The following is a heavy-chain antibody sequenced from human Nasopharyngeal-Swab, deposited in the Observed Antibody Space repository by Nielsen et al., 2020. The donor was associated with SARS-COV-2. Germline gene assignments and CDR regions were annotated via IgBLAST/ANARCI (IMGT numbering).Heavy chain of an antibody. CDR2: INHSGRA. CDR3: ARVREMTATFYYYYGLDV. V-gene: IGHV4-34*01. Sequence: SDTLSLTCAVYGGSFSGYYWSWIRQPPGKGLEWIGEINHSGRANHNPSLKSRVTISIDTSKNQFSLKLYSLTAADTAVYYCARVREMTATFYYYYGLDVWGLGTTVTVSS. CDR1: GGSFSGYY. J-gene: IGHJ6*02. D-gene: IGHD2-21*02.